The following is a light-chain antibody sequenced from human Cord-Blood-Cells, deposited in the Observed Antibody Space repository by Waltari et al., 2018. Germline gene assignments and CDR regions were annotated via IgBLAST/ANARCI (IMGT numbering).Light chain of an antibody. J-gene: IGLJ3*02. CDR2: YKSAAVK. Sequence: AVLTQASSLSEFPRASASLTCPLRRAHNAGLYRMYSYPLQPGTPRQYRLRYKSAAVKHQGCGVRRRFARSKDGSAKAGILLGSGLQAEYEADCYCMIVHSIAVVVGGGTKLTV. V-gene: IGLV5-45*02. CDR3: MIVHSIAVV. CDR1: RAHNAGLYR.